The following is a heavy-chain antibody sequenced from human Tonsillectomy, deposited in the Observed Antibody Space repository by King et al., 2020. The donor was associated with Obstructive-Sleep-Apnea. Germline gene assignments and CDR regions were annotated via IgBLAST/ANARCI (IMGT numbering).Heavy chain of an antibody. J-gene: IGHJ6*02. V-gene: IGHV3-13*04. D-gene: IGHD2-2*01. CDR3: SRSPSNPNCSSTRCYPLKANDV. CDR1: GFTFSSYD. CDR2: IGTAGDT. Sequence: VQLVESGGGLVQPGGSLRLSCAASGFTFSSYDMHWVRQATGKGLEWVSPIGTAGDTYYPGSVRGRFTISRENAKNSLYLQMNSLRAGDTAVYYCSRSPSNPNCSSTRCYPLKANDVWGQGTTVTVSS.